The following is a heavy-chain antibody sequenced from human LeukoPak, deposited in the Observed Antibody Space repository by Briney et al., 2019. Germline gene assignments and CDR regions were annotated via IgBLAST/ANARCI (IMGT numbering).Heavy chain of an antibody. Sequence: PGGSLRLSCAASGFTFSSYSMNWVRQAPGKGLEWVSYISSSSSTIYYADSVKGRFTISRDNAKNSLYLQMNSLRAEDTAVYYCASAYYDFWSGYYYWGQGTLVTVSS. CDR2: ISSSSSTI. CDR1: GFTFSSYS. J-gene: IGHJ4*02. D-gene: IGHD3-3*01. V-gene: IGHV3-48*01. CDR3: ASAYYDFWSGYYY.